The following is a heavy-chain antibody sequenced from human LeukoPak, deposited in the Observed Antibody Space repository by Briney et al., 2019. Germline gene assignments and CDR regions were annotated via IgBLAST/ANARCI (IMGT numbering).Heavy chain of an antibody. V-gene: IGHV1-2*02. CDR1: GYTFTSYG. J-gene: IGHJ4*02. CDR3: ARVASIAVAGTDFDY. CDR2: INPNSGGT. Sequence: ASVKVSCKASGYTFTSYGISWVRQAPGQGLEWMGWINPNSGGTNYAQKFQGRVTMTRDTSISTAYMELSRLRSDDTAVYYCARVASIAVAGTDFDYWGQGTLVTVSS. D-gene: IGHD6-19*01.